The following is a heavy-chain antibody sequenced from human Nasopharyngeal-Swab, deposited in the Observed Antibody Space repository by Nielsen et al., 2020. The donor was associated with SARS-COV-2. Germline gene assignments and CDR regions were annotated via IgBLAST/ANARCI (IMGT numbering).Heavy chain of an antibody. V-gene: IGHV3-23*01. Sequence: GESLKISCAASGFTFSSYVMSWVRQAPGKGLEWVSGLTSDGASTDYADSVKGRFTISRDTSKNTVYMQMNILRAEDTAVYYCAKKVDGWYGFDYWGQGTLVTVSS. CDR2: LTSDGAST. CDR3: AKKVDGWYGFDY. J-gene: IGHJ4*02. CDR1: GFTFSSYV. D-gene: IGHD6-19*01.